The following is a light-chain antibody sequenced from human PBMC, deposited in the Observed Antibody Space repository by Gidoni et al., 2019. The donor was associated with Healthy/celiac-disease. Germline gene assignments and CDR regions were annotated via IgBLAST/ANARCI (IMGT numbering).Light chain of an antibody. V-gene: IGLV3-1*01. CDR1: KLGDKY. CDR2: QDS. J-gene: IGLJ2*01. Sequence: SYELTQPPSVRVSPGQTASITCSGDKLGDKYACWYQQKPGQSPVLVIYQDSKRPSGIPERFSGSNSGNTATLTISGTQAMDEADYYCQAWDSSTVVFGGGTKLTVL. CDR3: QAWDSSTVV.